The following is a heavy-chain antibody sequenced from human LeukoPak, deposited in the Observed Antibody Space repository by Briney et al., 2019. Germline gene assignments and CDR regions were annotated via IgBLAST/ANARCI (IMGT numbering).Heavy chain of an antibody. CDR3: AKRPAAVRGVIPYLDY. J-gene: IGHJ4*02. CDR2: ISLGGTT. D-gene: IGHD3-10*02. Sequence: GGSLRLSCAASGFMFSSFSMSWVRHVPGKGLEWVSTISLGGTTYYADSVKGRFTISRDNSKSTLFLQMNSLRAEDTAIYYYAKRPAAVRGVIPYLDYWGQGTLVTVSS. CDR1: GFMFSSFS. V-gene: IGHV3-23*01.